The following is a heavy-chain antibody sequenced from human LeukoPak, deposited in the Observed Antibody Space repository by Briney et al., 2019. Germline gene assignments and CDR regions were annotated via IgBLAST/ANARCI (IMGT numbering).Heavy chain of an antibody. D-gene: IGHD4-17*01. CDR3: ARDPKYGDLDY. V-gene: IGHV3-74*01. J-gene: IGHJ4*02. CDR2: INSDGSST. Sequence: GGSLTLTCAAFGVTVSGYWMNWVRQAQGKGMVWVARINSDGSSTSHADSVKGRLTISRDNAKSILYLQMNSLRVDDTAVYYCARDPKYGDLDYWGQGNLVTVSS. CDR1: GVTVSGYW.